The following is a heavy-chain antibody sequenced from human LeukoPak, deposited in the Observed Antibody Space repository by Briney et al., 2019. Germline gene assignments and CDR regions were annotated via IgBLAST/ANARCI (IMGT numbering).Heavy chain of an antibody. CDR3: ARDTGYGMDV. J-gene: IGHJ6*04. D-gene: IGHD1-14*01. CDR1: GFTFSSYE. Sequence: GGSLRLSCAASGFTFSSYEMNWVRQAPGKGLEWVANIKQDGSEKYYVDSVKARFTVSRDNAKNSLYLQMNSLRAEDTAVYYCARDTGYGMDVWGKGTTVTVSS. CDR2: IKQDGSEK. V-gene: IGHV3-7*03.